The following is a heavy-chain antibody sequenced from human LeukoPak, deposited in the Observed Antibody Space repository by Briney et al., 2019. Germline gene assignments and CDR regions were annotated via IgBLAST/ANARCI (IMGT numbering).Heavy chain of an antibody. J-gene: IGHJ5*02. D-gene: IGHD3-10*01. CDR3: AKADLPVRSPYNWFDP. Sequence: SETLSLTCAVSGASISSSSNSWSWFRQPPGKGLEWIGDIYSSGSASYNPSLHSRLLISIDTSKNHFSLELSSVTAADTAVYFCAKADLPVRSPYNWFDPWGQGTLVTVSS. V-gene: IGHV4-30-4*07. CDR2: IYSSGSA. CDR1: GASISSSSNS.